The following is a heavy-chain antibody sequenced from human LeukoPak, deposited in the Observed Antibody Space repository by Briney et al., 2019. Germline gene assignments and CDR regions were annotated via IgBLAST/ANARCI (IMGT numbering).Heavy chain of an antibody. CDR3: AKEDTVDYYFDY. J-gene: IGHJ4*02. CDR2: ISYDGSNK. CDR1: GFTFSNYG. Sequence: GRSLRLSCAASGFTFSNYGMHWVRQAPGKGLEWVAVISYDGSNKYYADSVKGRFTISRDNSKNTLYLQMNSLRAEDTAVYYCAKEDTVDYYFDYWGQGTLVTVSS. V-gene: IGHV3-30*18. D-gene: IGHD4-23*01.